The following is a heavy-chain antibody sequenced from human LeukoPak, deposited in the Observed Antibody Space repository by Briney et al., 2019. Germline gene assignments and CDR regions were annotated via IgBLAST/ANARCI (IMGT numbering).Heavy chain of an antibody. CDR2: MSNSGENT. V-gene: IGHV3-30*18. J-gene: IGHJ4*02. CDR1: GFHFSSYS. CDR3: AKGGASVTRYVDY. D-gene: IGHD4-17*01. Sequence: PGGSLRLSCVASGFHFSSYSMNWVRQTPGKGLEWVGIMSNSGENTFYGEAVKGRFTISRDNSQNTLYLQMNSLRPEDTAVYYCAKGGASVTRYVDYWGQGTLVTVSS.